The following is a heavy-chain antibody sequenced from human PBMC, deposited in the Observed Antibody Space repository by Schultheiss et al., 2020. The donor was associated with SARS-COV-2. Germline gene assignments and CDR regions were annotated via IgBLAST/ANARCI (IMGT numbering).Heavy chain of an antibody. CDR1: GYTFTSYA. J-gene: IGHJ3*02. V-gene: IGHV7-4-1*02. CDR3: ARVRVVATSADAFDI. D-gene: IGHD5-12*01. Sequence: ASVKVSCKASGYTFTSYAMNWVRQAPGQGLEWVGWINTNTGNPTYAQGFTGRFVFSLDTSVSTAYLQISSLKAEDTAVYYCARVRVVATSADAFDIWGQGTMVTVSS. CDR2: INTNTGNP.